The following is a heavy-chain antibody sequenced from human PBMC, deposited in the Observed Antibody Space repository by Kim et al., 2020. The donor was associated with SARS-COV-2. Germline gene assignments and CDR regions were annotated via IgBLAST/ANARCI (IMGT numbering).Heavy chain of an antibody. CDR3: ARLPPTYYDFWSGYQYVSQGVFADY. Sequence: ASVKVSCKASGYTFTSYAMNWVRQAPGQGLEWMGWINTNTGNPTYAQGFTGRFVFSLDTSVSTAYLQISSLKAEDTAVYYCARLPPTYYDFWSGYQYVSQGVFADYWGQGTLVTVSS. D-gene: IGHD3-3*01. CDR1: GYTFTSYA. J-gene: IGHJ4*02. V-gene: IGHV7-4-1*02. CDR2: INTNTGNP.